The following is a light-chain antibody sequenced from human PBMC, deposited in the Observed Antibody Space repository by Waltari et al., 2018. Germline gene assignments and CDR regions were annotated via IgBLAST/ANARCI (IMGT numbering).Light chain of an antibody. CDR3: CSYAGSSTFDVV. CDR1: STDVASSNL. Sequence: QSALTQPASVSGSPGQSTTISCTGTSTDVASSNLVSSYQQHPGKPPKLLIYEGSTRPSGVSNRFSGSKTGNTASLTITGRQAEDEADYYCCSYAGSSTFDVVFGGGTKLTVL. CDR2: EGS. V-gene: IGLV2-23*03. J-gene: IGLJ2*01.